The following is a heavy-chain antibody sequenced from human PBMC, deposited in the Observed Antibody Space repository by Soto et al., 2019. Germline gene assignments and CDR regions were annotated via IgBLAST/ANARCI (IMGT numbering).Heavy chain of an antibody. V-gene: IGHV3-53*01. Sequence: EVQLVESGGGLIQPGRSLRLSCAASGFSVSSNYMSWVRQAPGKGLEWVSIIYSGGSTYYADSVKGRFTISRDNSKNTLFLQMSSLRAEDTAVYYCARSRLRWLQFKYFDYWGQGTLVTVSS. CDR1: GFSVSSNY. D-gene: IGHD5-12*01. CDR2: IYSGGST. CDR3: ARSRLRWLQFKYFDY. J-gene: IGHJ4*02.